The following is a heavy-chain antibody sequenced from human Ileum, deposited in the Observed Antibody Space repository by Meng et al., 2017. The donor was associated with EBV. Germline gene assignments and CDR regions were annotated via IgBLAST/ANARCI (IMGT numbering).Heavy chain of an antibody. V-gene: IGHV4-4*02. J-gene: IGHJ4*02. CDR2: IHHTEST. Sequence: GQLQESGPGLVQPSGPLSLTCGVSGGSISSSNWWSWVRQAPGKGLEWIGEIHHTESTNYNPSLKSRVTISVDKSKNQFSLKLSSVTAADTAVYYCARESYSDSSGYYSLDYWGQGSLVTVSS. CDR3: ARESYSDSSGYYSLDY. CDR1: GGSISSSNW. D-gene: IGHD3-22*01.